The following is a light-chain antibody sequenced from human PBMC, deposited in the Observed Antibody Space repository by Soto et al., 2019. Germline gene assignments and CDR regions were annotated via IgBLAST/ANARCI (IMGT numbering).Light chain of an antibody. CDR1: DSDIGGYNY. V-gene: IGLV2-23*02. Sequence: QSALTQTASVSGSPGQSITISCTGTDSDIGGYNYVSWYQQHPGKAPKLMIYGVSKRPSGVSNRFSGSKSGNTASLTISALQAEDEADYYCCSFVRSNALVFGGGTKVTVL. J-gene: IGLJ2*01. CDR2: GVS. CDR3: CSFVRSNALV.